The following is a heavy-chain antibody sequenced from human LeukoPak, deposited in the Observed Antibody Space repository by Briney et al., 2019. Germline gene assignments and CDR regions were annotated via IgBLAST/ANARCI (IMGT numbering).Heavy chain of an antibody. CDR2: IHSSGST. CDR3: ARDPGDTDRYSFDF. Sequence: SDTLSLTCTVSGGSLSGHFWSWFRRPPGKGLENIGYIHSSGSTNYNPSYKSRVTVSLEMSKNQFSLSLSSVTAADTAVYYCARDPGDTDRYSFDFWGQGILVTVSS. J-gene: IGHJ4*02. D-gene: IGHD1-1*01. CDR1: GGSLSGHF. V-gene: IGHV4-59*11.